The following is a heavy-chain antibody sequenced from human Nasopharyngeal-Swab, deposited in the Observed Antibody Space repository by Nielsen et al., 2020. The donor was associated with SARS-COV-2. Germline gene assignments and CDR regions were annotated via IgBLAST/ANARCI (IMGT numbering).Heavy chain of an antibody. J-gene: IGHJ6*03. V-gene: IGHV4-38-2*01. CDR3: ASGPGGQGERDEEDGGEV. CDR2: IHNSGTP. Sequence: WIRQPPGKGLEWIGSIHNSGTPYYIPSLKSRVTISVDTSKNQFSLKMRSVTAADTAVYYWASGPGGQGERDEEDGGEVWGKG. D-gene: IGHD4-23*01.